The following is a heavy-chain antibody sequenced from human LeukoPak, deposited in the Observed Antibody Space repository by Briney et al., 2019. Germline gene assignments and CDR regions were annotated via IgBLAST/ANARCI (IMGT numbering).Heavy chain of an antibody. CDR3: ARDKNGYCSGGSCWIGNWFDP. D-gene: IGHD2-15*01. V-gene: IGHV1-3*01. Sequence: ASVKVSCKASGYTFTSYAMHWVRQAPGQRLEWMGWINAGNGNTKYSQKFQGRVTITRDTSASTAYMGLSSLRSEDTAVYYCARDKNGYCSGGSCWIGNWFDPWGQGTLVTVSS. J-gene: IGHJ5*02. CDR2: INAGNGNT. CDR1: GYTFTSYA.